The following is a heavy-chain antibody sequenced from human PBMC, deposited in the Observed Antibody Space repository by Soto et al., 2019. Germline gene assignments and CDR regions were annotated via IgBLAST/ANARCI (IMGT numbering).Heavy chain of an antibody. CDR1: GFTFSSYA. V-gene: IGHV3-23*01. Sequence: PGGSLRLSCAASGFTFSSYAMSWVRQAPGKGLEWVSAISGSGGSTYYADSVKGRFTISRDNSKNTLYLQMNSLRAEDTAVYYCATAPGDTMVRGVNAPFDYWGQGTLVTVSS. J-gene: IGHJ4*02. CDR2: ISGSGGST. D-gene: IGHD3-10*01. CDR3: ATAPGDTMVRGVNAPFDY.